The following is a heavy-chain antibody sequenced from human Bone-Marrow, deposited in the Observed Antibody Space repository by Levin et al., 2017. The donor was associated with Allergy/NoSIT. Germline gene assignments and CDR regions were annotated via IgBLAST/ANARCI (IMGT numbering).Heavy chain of an antibody. CDR1: GFTFRHYT. Sequence: PGGSLRLSCAASGFTFRHYTMNWVRQAPGKGLEWVSCITSSGDSTYYADSVKGRFTISRDNAKNSLYLQLNRLRDEDTAMYYCARDTARGYYDSSGYSGDHWGQGTLVTVSS. J-gene: IGHJ4*02. CDR3: ARDTARGYYDSSGYSGDH. CDR2: ITSSGDST. V-gene: IGHV3-48*02. D-gene: IGHD3-22*01.